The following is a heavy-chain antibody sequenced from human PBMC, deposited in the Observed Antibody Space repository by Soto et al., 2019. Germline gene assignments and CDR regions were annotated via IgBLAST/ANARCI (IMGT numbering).Heavy chain of an antibody. CDR2: ITYDGSFQ. CDR1: GFNFDNYG. V-gene: IGHV3-30*18. D-gene: IGHD1-7*01. J-gene: IGHJ4*02. CDR3: AKERVGGTFYTPLAF. Sequence: GWSLRLSCQASGFNFDNYGMHWVRQAPGKGLEWVAVITYDGSFQYYADSVKGRFTISRDNSKNTLSLHLNTLKPEDTAVYHCAKERVGGTFYTPLAFWGQGTLVTVSS.